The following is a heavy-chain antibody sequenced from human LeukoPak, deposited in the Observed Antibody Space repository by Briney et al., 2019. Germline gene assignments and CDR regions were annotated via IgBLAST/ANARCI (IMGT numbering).Heavy chain of an antibody. Sequence: GGSLRVSCAASGFTFSSYSMNWVSQAPGKGVEWVSYISSSSSTIYYADSVKGRFTISRDNAKNSLYLQMNSLRAEDTAVYYCARAGVYSGGRGWFDPWGQGTLVTVSS. CDR3: ARAGVYSGGRGWFDP. V-gene: IGHV3-48*01. D-gene: IGHD6-19*01. CDR1: GFTFSSYS. J-gene: IGHJ5*02. CDR2: ISSSSSTI.